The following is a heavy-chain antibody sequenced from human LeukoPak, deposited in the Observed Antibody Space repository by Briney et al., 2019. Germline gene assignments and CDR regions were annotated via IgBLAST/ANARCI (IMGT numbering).Heavy chain of an antibody. CDR2: IYPGDSDT. CDR3: AIKSYCSSTSCDGGSWFDP. CDR1: GYSFTSYW. Sequence: GESLKISCKGSGYSFTSYWIGWVRQMPGKGLEWMGIIYPGDSDTRYSPSFQGQVTISADKSISTAYLQWSSLKASDTAMYYCAIKSYCSSTSCDGGSWFDPWGQGTLVTVSS. J-gene: IGHJ5*02. V-gene: IGHV5-51*01. D-gene: IGHD2-2*01.